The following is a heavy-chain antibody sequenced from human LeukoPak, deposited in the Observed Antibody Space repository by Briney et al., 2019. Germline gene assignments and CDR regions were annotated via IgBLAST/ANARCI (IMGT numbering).Heavy chain of an antibody. CDR2: FDPEDGET. Sequence: ASVKVSCKVSGYTLTELSMHWVRQAPGKGLEWMGGFDPEDGETIYAQKFQGRVTMTEDTSTDTAYMELSSLRSEDTAVYYCATGDYYDSSGPFDIWGQGTMVTVSP. D-gene: IGHD3-22*01. CDR1: GYTLTELS. CDR3: ATGDYYDSSGPFDI. V-gene: IGHV1-24*01. J-gene: IGHJ3*02.